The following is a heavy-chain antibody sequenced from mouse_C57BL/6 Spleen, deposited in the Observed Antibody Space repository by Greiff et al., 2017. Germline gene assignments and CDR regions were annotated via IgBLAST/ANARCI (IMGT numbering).Heavy chain of an antibody. D-gene: IGHD2-3*01. CDR2: INPNNGGT. V-gene: IGHV1-26*01. CDR3: ARDGLSVRDY. J-gene: IGHJ4*01. Sequence: VQLQQSGPELVKPGASVKISCKASGYTFTDYYMNWVKQSHGKSLEWIGDINPNNGGTSYNQKFKGKATLTVDKSSSTAYMELRSLTSEDSAVYYCARDGLSVRDYWGQGTSVTVSS. CDR1: GYTFTDYY.